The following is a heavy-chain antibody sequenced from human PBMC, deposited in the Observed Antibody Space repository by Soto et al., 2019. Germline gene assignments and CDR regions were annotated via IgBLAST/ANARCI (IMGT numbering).Heavy chain of an antibody. Sequence: SETLSLTCVVSGASLSSYYWSWIRQPPGKGLECIGYIYYSGSSNYNPSLKSRVSLSVDTSKNQFSLKLSSVTAADTAVYYCARGGVYYYDSSGYYFSPYYFDYWGQGTLVTVSS. V-gene: IGHV4-59*08. CDR1: GASLSSYY. J-gene: IGHJ4*02. D-gene: IGHD3-22*01. CDR3: ARGGVYYYDSSGYYFSPYYFDY. CDR2: IYYSGSS.